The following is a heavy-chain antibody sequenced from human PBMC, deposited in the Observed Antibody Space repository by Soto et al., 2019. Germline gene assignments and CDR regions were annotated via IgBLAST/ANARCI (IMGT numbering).Heavy chain of an antibody. CDR1: GGSFSGYY. V-gene: IGHV4-34*01. D-gene: IGHD5-12*01. J-gene: IGHJ4*02. CDR2: INHSGST. Sequence: SETLSLTCAVYGGSFSGYYWSWIRQPPGKGLEWIGEINHSGSTNYNPSLKSRVTISVDTSKNQFSLKLSSVTAADTAVYYCARAKIVATTRDLDYWGQGTLVTVSS. CDR3: ARAKIVATTRDLDY.